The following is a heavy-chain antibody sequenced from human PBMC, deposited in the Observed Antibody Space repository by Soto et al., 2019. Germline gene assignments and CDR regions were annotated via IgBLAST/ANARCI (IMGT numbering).Heavy chain of an antibody. CDR2: IHYSGST. J-gene: IGHJ5*02. V-gene: IGHV4-30-4*01. CDR3: SRYSSYGGLRFDP. D-gene: IGHD5-12*01. CDR1: GGSVSSGDYY. Sequence: QEQLQESGPGLVKPSQTLSLTCTVSGGSVSSGDYYWSWIRQPPGKGLEWIGYIHYSGSTYYNPSLKSRGIISVDTSKNQFSLKLSSVTAADTAVYYCSRYSSYGGLRFDPWGQGTLVTVSS.